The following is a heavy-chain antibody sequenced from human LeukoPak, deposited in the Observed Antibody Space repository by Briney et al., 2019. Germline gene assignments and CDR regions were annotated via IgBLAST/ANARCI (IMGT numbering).Heavy chain of an antibody. CDR3: AKKGGIAVAGTEGFDY. CDR2: ISGSGGST. Sequence: GGSLRLSCAASGFTFSSYAMSWVRPAPGKGLEWVSAISGSGGSTYHADSVKGRFTISRDNSKNTLYLQMNSLRAEDTAVYYCAKKGGIAVAGTEGFDYWGQGTLVTVSS. V-gene: IGHV3-23*01. J-gene: IGHJ4*02. CDR1: GFTFSSYA. D-gene: IGHD6-19*01.